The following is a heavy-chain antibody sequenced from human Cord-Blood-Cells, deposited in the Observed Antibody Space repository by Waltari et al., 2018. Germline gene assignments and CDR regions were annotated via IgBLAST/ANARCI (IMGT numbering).Heavy chain of an antibody. CDR2: INPNSGGT. D-gene: IGHD6-6*01. Sequence: QVQLVQSGAEVKKPGASVKVSCKASGYTFTGYYMHWVRQAPGQGLEWMGWINPNSGGTNYAQKFQGRVTMTRDTSISTAYMELSRLRSDDTAVYYCARDLDSSSSGVFIAFGIWGQGTMVTVSS. V-gene: IGHV1-2*02. CDR3: ARDLDSSSSGVFIAFGI. CDR1: GYTFTGYY. J-gene: IGHJ3*02.